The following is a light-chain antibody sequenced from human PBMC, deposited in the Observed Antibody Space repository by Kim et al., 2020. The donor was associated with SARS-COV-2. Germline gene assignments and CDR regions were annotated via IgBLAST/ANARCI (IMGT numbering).Light chain of an antibody. J-gene: IGKJ1*01. CDR2: DAS. CDR3: QKCDSAPWA. V-gene: IGKV1-27*01. Sequence: PSVADLLPIPGRERQNIRNYLAWFQPKPGKAPTLLIYDASALRPGVPSRFSGSGSGTDFALTVTSLQPEDVPTYYCQKCDSAPWAFDQGTKVEIK. CDR1: QNIRNY.